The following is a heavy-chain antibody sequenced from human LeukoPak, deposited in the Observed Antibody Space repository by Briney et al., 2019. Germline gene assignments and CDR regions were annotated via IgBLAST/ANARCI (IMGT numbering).Heavy chain of an antibody. Sequence: GGSLRLSCAASGFTFSTYWMNWVRQAPGKGLEWVATIKQDGSEKYYVDSVKGRFTISRDSAKNSLYLQMNSLRAEDTALYYCAREALADYDYAMDVWGQGTTVIVSS. CDR2: IKQDGSEK. D-gene: IGHD3-3*02. CDR3: AREALADYDYAMDV. J-gene: IGHJ6*02. CDR1: GFTFSTYW. V-gene: IGHV3-7*03.